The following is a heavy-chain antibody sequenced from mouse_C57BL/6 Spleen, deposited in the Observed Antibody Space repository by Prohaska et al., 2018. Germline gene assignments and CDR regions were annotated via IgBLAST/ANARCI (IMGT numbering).Heavy chain of an antibody. J-gene: IGHJ2*01. CDR2: SYPGSGST. CDR1: GYTFTSYW. V-gene: IGHV1-55*01. CDR3: AIPRSY. Sequence: QVQLQQPGAELVKPGASVKMSCKASGYTFTSYWITWVKQRTGQGIEWIGVSYPGSGSTNYNEKFKSKATLTVDTSSSTDYMQLSSLTSEESAVYYGAIPRSYWGQGTTLTVSS.